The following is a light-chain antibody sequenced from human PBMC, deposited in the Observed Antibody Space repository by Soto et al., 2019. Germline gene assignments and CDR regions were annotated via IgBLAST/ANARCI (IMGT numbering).Light chain of an antibody. Sequence: DIVMTQFPDSLAVSLGERATINCKSRQSVLYSSNNKNYLAWYQQKPGQPPKLLIYWASTRESGVPDRFSGSGSGTDFTLTISSLQAEDGAVYYCQQYYSPPSTFGQGTKLEIK. CDR3: QQYYSPPST. CDR1: QSVLYSSNNKNY. J-gene: IGKJ2*01. CDR2: WAS. V-gene: IGKV4-1*01.